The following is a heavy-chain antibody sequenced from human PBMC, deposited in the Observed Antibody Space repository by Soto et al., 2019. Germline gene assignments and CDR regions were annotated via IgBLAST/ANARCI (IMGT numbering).Heavy chain of an antibody. CDR1: GGTIGSYY. J-gene: IGHJ3*02. V-gene: IGHV4-59*01. CDR3: ARDQAPGLHDFDI. Sequence: LETLSLTCTVAGGTIGSYYGSGILQRPGKGLEWIGYIYYSGSTNYNPSLKSRVTISVDNAKNSMYLQMNSLRPEDTAVYYCARDQAPGLHDFDIWGQRTMVTV. CDR2: IYYSGST.